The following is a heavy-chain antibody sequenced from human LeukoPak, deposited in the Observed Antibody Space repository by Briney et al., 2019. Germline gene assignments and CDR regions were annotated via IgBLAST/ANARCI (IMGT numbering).Heavy chain of an antibody. J-gene: IGHJ4*02. CDR2: INPNSGGT. D-gene: IGHD6-19*01. CDR3: ARGGTSSGWLFDY. V-gene: IGHV1-2*06. Sequence: ASVKVSCKASGYTFTGYYMHWVRQAPGQGLEWMGRINPNSGGTNYAQKFQGRVTMTRDTSISTAYMELSRLRSDDTAVYYCARGGTSSGWLFDYWGQGTLVTVSS. CDR1: GYTFTGYY.